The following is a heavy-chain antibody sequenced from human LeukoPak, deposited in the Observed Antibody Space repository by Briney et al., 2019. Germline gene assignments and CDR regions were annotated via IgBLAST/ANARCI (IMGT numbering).Heavy chain of an antibody. Sequence: GGSLRLSCAASGFTITNNYMTWVRQAPTEGLQWVSGIFAGGVPSYAASVKDRFIISKDNSENTLCLQMNNLRVDDTAVYYCTRGRLNAAGWYFDLWGRGTLVTVSS. D-gene: IGHD3-16*01. V-gene: IGHV3-53*01. CDR3: TRGRLNAAGWYFDL. J-gene: IGHJ2*01. CDR1: GFTITNNY. CDR2: IFAGGVP.